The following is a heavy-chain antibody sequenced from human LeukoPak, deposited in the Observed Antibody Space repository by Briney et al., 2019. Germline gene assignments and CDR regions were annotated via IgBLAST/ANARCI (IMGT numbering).Heavy chain of an antibody. CDR2: IYYSGST. CDR3: AGLSSLTSSYYDFWSGQNANAFDI. D-gene: IGHD3-3*01. Sequence: SETLSLTCTVSGGSISSSSYYWGWIRQPPGKGLEWIGSIYYSGSTYYNPSLKSRVTISVDTSKNQSSLKLSSVTAADTAVYYCAGLSSLTSSYYDFWSGQNANAFDIWGQGTMVTVSS. V-gene: IGHV4-39*01. CDR1: GGSISSSSYY. J-gene: IGHJ3*02.